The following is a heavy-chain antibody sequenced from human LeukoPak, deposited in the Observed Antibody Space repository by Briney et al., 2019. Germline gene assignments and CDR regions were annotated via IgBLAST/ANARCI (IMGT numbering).Heavy chain of an antibody. Sequence: SETLSLTCTVSGGSISSYYWSWLRQPPGKGLEWSGYIYYSGSTNYNPSLKSRVTISVDTSKNQFSLKLSSVTAADTAVYYCARDDSSGYYSRAFDIWGQGTMVSVSS. CDR1: GGSISSYY. D-gene: IGHD3-22*01. CDR2: IYYSGST. J-gene: IGHJ3*02. V-gene: IGHV4-59*01. CDR3: ARDDSSGYYSRAFDI.